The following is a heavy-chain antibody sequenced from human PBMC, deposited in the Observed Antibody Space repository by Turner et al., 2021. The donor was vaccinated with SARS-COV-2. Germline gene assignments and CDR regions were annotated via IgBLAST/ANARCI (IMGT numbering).Heavy chain of an antibody. V-gene: IGHV4-59*01. J-gene: IGHJ5*01. CDR1: GGSISSDF. CDR2: IYYRGST. D-gene: IGHD3-3*01. Sequence: QVQLQESGPGLVKPSETLSLTCTVSGGSISSDFWSWIRQPPGKGLEWIGYIYYRGSTNYNPSLKSRVTMSVDTSKNQFSLKLRSVTAADTAVYYCARELRFNWLDSWGQGTLVTASS. CDR3: ARELRFNWLDS.